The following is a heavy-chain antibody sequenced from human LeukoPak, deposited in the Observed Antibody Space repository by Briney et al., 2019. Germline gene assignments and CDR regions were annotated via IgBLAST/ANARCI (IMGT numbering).Heavy chain of an antibody. D-gene: IGHD1-26*01. J-gene: IGHJ4*02. CDR2: ISHSGGSK. Sequence: GGSLRLSCAASGFTFSSYAMSWVRQAPGKGLEWVSGISHSGGSKYYADSVKGRVTISRDNSKNTLYLQMNRLRAEDTAVYYCAKNRGGSYYSGSDYWGQGTLVTVSS. CDR1: GFTFSSYA. CDR3: AKNRGGSYYSGSDY. V-gene: IGHV3-23*01.